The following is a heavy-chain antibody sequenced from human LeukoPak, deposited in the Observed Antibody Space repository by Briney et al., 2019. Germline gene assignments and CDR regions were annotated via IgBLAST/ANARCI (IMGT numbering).Heavy chain of an antibody. Sequence: GASVKVSCKASGYTFTAYYMHWVRQAPGQGLEWMGWINPNNGGTNYAQKFQGRVTMTRDTSISTAYMELSRLRSDDTAVYYCARSETPRSGFGGYWGQGTLVTVSS. CDR3: ARSETPRSGFGGY. CDR2: INPNNGGT. CDR1: GYTFTAYY. V-gene: IGHV1-2*02. J-gene: IGHJ4*02. D-gene: IGHD3-3*01.